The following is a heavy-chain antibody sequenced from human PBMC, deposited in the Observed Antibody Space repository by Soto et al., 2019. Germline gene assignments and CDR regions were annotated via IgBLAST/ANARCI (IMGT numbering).Heavy chain of an antibody. J-gene: IGHJ3*02. CDR1: GYTFTSYG. CDR2: INGYNGNT. V-gene: IGHV1-18*01. CDR3: ARVTGDSSGYYWGAFDI. Sequence: ASVNVSCKASGYTFTSYGISWVRQAPGQGLEWMGWINGYNGNTNYAQKLQGRVTMTTDTFTSTAYMELRSLRSDDTAVYYCARVTGDSSGYYWGAFDIWGQGTMVTVSS. D-gene: IGHD3-22*01.